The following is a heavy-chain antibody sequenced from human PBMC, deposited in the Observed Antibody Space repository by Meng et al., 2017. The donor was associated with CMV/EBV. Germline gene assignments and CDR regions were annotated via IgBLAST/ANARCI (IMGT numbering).Heavy chain of an antibody. D-gene: IGHD1-7*01. V-gene: IGHV3-30*02. CDR2: IRNDGSNK. CDR3: AREADYTRTTCPPGS. J-gene: IGHJ5*02. CDR1: GFIFNNYV. Sequence: GESLKISCAASGFIFNNYVMHWVRQAPGKGLEWVAFIRNDGSNKYYAESVKGRFTISRDNSRNTLYLQMNSLRGEDTAVYYCAREADYTRTTCPPGSWGQGTLVTVSS.